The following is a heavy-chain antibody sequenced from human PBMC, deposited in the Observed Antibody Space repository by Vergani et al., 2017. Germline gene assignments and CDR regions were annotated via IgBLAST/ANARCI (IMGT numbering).Heavy chain of an antibody. CDR1: GASVNSYY. Sequence: QVKLQESGPGLVKPSETLSLTCTVSGASVNSYYWSWIRQPPGKGLEWMGYVSFRGDTLYDPSVKGRMTISLNTSSNQFSLYLTSVTAAGTAVYYCVSGGRGDHGDFWSRLGPWGQGTRVIVSS. V-gene: IGHV4-59*02. D-gene: IGHD3-3*01. CDR3: VSGGRGDHGDFWSRLGP. CDR2: VSFRGDT. J-gene: IGHJ5*02.